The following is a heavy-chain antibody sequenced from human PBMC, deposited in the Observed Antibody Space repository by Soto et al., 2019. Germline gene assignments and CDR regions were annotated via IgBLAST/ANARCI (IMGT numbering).Heavy chain of an antibody. CDR2: INQDGSEK. J-gene: IGHJ6*02. CDR1: GFTFSSYW. CDR3: ARXHSSTWSNWWGDHYSYYGMYV. V-gene: IGHV3-7*03. Sequence: GGSLRLSCAASGFTFSSYWMSWVRQAPGKGLEGVANINQDGSEKYYLDSVKGRFTISXDNAKNSQYLKMNSLWAADACVYYCARXHSSTWSNWWGDHYSYYGMYVCGQGTRVTVSS. D-gene: IGHD6-13*01.